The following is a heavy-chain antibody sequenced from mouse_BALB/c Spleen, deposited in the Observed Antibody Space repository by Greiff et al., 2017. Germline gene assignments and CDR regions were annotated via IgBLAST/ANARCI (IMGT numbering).Heavy chain of an antibody. CDR2: INPSTGYT. CDR3: ARSGDGYPPAWFAY. J-gene: IGHJ3*01. Sequence: QVQLQQSGAELAKPGASVKMSCKASGYTFTSYWMHWVKQRPGQGLEWIGYINPSTGYTEYNQKFKDKATLTADKSSSTAYMQLSSLTSEDSAVYYCARSGDGYPPAWFAYWGQGTLVTVSA. CDR1: GYTFTSYW. V-gene: IGHV1-7*01. D-gene: IGHD2-3*01.